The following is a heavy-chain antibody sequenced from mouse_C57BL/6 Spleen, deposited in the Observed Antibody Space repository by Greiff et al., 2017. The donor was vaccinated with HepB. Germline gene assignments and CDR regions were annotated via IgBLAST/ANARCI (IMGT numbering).Heavy chain of an antibody. CDR2: ISYDGSN. Sequence: DVKLQESGPGLVKPSQSLSLTCSVTGYSITSGYYWNWIRQFPGNKLEWMGYISYDGSNNYNPSLKNRISITRDTSKNQCFLKLNSVTTEDTATYYCARGRYFDVWGTGTTVTVSS. CDR1: GYSITSGYY. J-gene: IGHJ1*03. CDR3: ARGRYFDV. V-gene: IGHV3-6*01.